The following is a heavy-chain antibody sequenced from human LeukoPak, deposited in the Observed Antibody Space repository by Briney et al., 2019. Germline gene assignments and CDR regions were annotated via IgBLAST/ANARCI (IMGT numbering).Heavy chain of an antibody. CDR1: RFTFSSYG. Sequence: GGSLRLSCAASRFTFSSYGMHWVRQAPGKGLEWVAVIWYDGSNKYYADSVKGRFTISRDNSKNTLYLQMNSLRAEDTAVYYCARDHYDSSAYYHDYWGQGTLVTVSS. CDR3: ARDHYDSSAYYHDY. V-gene: IGHV3-33*01. D-gene: IGHD3-22*01. J-gene: IGHJ4*02. CDR2: IWYDGSNK.